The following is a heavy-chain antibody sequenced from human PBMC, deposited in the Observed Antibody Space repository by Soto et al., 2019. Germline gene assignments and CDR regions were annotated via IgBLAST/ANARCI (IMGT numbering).Heavy chain of an antibody. CDR2: ISSSSSYI. CDR1: GFTFSSYS. Sequence: GGSLRLSCAASGFTFSSYSMNWVRQAPWKGLEWVSSISSSSSYIYYADSVKGRFTISRDNAKNSLYLQMNSLRAEDTAVYYCARDSGDDSSGYYYLGAFDIWGQGTMVT. V-gene: IGHV3-21*01. J-gene: IGHJ3*02. CDR3: ARDSGDDSSGYYYLGAFDI. D-gene: IGHD3-22*01.